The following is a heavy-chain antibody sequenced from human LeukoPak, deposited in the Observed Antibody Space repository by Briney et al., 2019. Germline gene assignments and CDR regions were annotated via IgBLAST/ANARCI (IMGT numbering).Heavy chain of an antibody. D-gene: IGHD3-3*01. J-gene: IGHJ4*02. V-gene: IGHV3-23*01. CDR1: GFTFSSYA. Sequence: GGSLRLSCAASGFTFSSYAMSWVRQALGKGLEWVSAISGSGGSTYYADSVKGRFTISRDNSKNTLYLQMNSLRAEDTAVYYCAKAGITIFGVVTDGDYFDYWGQGTLVTVSS. CDR2: ISGSGGST. CDR3: AKAGITIFGVVTDGDYFDY.